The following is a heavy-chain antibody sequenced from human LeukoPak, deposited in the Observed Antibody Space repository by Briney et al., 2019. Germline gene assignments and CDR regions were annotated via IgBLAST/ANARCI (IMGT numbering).Heavy chain of an antibody. V-gene: IGHV3-74*01. J-gene: IGHJ4*02. CDR3: ARHGSGYYYSSFDY. CDR1: GFISSNFW. Sequence: GGSLRLSCVASGFISSNFWMHWVRQAPGKGLVWVSRINSEGSSTNYADSVKGRFTISRDNAKNTLYLQMNSLRAEDTAVYYCARHGSGYYYSSFDYWGQGTLVTVSS. CDR2: INSEGSST. D-gene: IGHD3-22*01.